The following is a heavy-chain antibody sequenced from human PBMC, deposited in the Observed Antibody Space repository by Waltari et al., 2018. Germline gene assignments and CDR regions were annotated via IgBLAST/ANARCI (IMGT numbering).Heavy chain of an antibody. CDR2: IWYDGSNK. J-gene: IGHJ4*02. D-gene: IGHD1-26*01. CDR3: AKGGRGSTLDY. V-gene: IGHV3-30*18. Sequence: QVQLVESGGGVVQPGRSLRLSCAASGFTFSRYGMHWVRQAPGKGLGWVAVIWYDGSNKYYADSVKVRFTISRDNSKNTLYLQMNSLRAEDTAMYYCAKGGRGSTLDYWGQGTLVTVSS. CDR1: GFTFSRYG.